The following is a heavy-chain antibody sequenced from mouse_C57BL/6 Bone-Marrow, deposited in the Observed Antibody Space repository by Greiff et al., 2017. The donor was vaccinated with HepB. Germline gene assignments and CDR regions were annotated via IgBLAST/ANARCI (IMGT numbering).Heavy chain of an antibody. CDR2: IHPNSGST. CDR3: ASPRLRRGYYFDY. CDR1: GYTFTSYW. J-gene: IGHJ2*01. Sequence: QVQLQQPGAELVKPGASVKLSCKASGYTFTSYWMHWVKQRPGQGLEWIGMIHPNSGSTNYNEKFKSKATLTVDKSSSTAYMQLSSLTSEDSAVYYCASPRLRRGYYFDYWGQGTTLTVSS. D-gene: IGHD2-2*01. V-gene: IGHV1-64*01.